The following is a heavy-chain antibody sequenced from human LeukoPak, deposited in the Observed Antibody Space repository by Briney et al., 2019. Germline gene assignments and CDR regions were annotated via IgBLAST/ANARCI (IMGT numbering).Heavy chain of an antibody. V-gene: IGHV3-23*01. Sequence: GGSLRLSCAASGFTFSSYAMSWVRQAPGEGLEWVSAISASGGSTYYADSVKGRFTISRDNSKNTLYLQMNSLRAEDTAVYYCARDSSGHNWFDPWGQGTLVTVSS. J-gene: IGHJ5*02. D-gene: IGHD6-19*01. CDR3: ARDSSGHNWFDP. CDR1: GFTFSSYA. CDR2: ISASGGST.